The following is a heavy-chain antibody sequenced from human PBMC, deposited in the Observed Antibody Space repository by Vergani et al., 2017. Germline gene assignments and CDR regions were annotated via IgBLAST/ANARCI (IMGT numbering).Heavy chain of an antibody. V-gene: IGHV1-18*01. J-gene: IGHJ3*02. CDR1: GYTFSTYG. CDR2: ISAYNGNT. Sequence: QVQLVQSGAEVKKPGASVKVSCKASGYTFSTYGISWVRQAPGQGLEWMGWISAYNGNTNYPEKFQGRLTMTTDTSTRTAYMELRSLRSDDTAVYYCARGIVVVPAAIDAFDIWGQGTMVTVSS. D-gene: IGHD2-2*02. CDR3: ARGIVVVPAAIDAFDI.